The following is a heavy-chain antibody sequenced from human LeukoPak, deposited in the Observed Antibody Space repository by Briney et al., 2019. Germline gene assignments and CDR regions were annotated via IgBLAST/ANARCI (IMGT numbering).Heavy chain of an antibody. CDR2: IYHSGST. CDR3: ARDDWVTGGLGY. V-gene: IGHV4-34*01. CDR1: GFTFSDYY. D-gene: IGHD2-21*01. J-gene: IGHJ4*02. Sequence: GSLRLSCAASGFTFSDYYMSWIRQAPGKGLEWIGEIYHSGSTNYNPSLKSRVTISVDKSKNQFSLKLSSVTAADTAVYYCARDDWVTGGLGYWGQGTLVTVSS.